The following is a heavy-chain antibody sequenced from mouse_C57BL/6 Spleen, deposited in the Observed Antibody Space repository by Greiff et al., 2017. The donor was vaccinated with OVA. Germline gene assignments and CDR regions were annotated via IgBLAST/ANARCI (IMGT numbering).Heavy chain of an antibody. Sequence: VQLQQSGPELVKPGASVKMSCKASGYTFTDYNMHWVKQSHGKSLEWIGYINPNNDGTSYNQKFKGKATLTVNKSSSTAYMELRSLTSEDSAVYYCATYYDYGGFAYWGQGTLVTVSA. D-gene: IGHD2-4*01. CDR2: INPNNDGT. CDR3: ATYYDYGGFAY. J-gene: IGHJ3*01. V-gene: IGHV1-22*01. CDR1: GYTFTDYN.